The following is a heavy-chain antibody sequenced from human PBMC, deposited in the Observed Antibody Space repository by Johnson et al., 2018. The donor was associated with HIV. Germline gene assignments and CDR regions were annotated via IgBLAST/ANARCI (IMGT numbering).Heavy chain of an antibody. J-gene: IGHJ3*02. CDR1: GFTFSSYD. CDR2: IGTAGDT. Sequence: VQLVESGGGLVQPGGSLRLSCAASGFTFSSYDMHWVRQATGKGLEWVSAIGTAGDTYYPGSVKGRFTISRENAKNSLYLQMNSLRAEDTAVYYCARDWGGSQAFDIWGQGTMVTVSP. CDR3: ARDWGGSQAFDI. D-gene: IGHD1-26*01. V-gene: IGHV3-13*01.